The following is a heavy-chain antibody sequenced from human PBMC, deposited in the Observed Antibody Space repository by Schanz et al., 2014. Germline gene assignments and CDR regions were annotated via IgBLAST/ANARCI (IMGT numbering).Heavy chain of an antibody. Sequence: EVQLVESGGGVVRPGGSLRLSCAASGFSFSIFAMTWVRQAPGQGLEWVSSISSTSSYIFYADSVKGRFTISRDNAKNSLYLQMNSLRAEDTAVYYCVPMSIAAHWGQGTLVTVSS. D-gene: IGHD6-6*01. V-gene: IGHV3-21*01. CDR3: VPMSIAAH. CDR1: GFSFSIFA. CDR2: ISSTSSYI. J-gene: IGHJ4*02.